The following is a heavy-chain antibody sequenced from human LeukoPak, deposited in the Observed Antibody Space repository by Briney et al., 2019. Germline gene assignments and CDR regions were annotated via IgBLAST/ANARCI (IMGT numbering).Heavy chain of an antibody. CDR3: ARYYDFWSGYYTFYYFDY. CDR2: IYSGGST. V-gene: IGHV3-53*01. D-gene: IGHD3-3*01. CDR1: GFTVSSNY. J-gene: IGHJ4*02. Sequence: PGGSLRLSCAASGFTVSSNYMSWVRQAPGKGLEWVSVIYSGGSTYYADSVKGRFTISRDNSKNTLYLQMNSLRAEDTAEYYCARYYDFWSGYYTFYYFDYWGQGTLVTVSS.